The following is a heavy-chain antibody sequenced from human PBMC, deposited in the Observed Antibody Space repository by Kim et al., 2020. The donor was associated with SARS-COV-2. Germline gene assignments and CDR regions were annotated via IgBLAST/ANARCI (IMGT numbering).Heavy chain of an antibody. CDR3: ARPTSGSYLYYFDY. CDR2: ISYDGSNK. V-gene: IGHV3-30*04. D-gene: IGHD1-26*01. J-gene: IGHJ4*02. CDR1: GFTFSSYA. Sequence: GGSLRRSCAASGFTFSSYAMHWVRQAPGKGLEWVAVISYDGSNKYYVDSVKGRFTISRDNSKNTLYLQMNSLRAEDTAVYYCARPTSGSYLYYFDYWGQGPLVTVSS.